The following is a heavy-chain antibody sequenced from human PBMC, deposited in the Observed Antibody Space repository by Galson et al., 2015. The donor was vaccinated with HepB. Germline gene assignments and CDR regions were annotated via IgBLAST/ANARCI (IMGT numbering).Heavy chain of an antibody. V-gene: IGHV3-48*04. Sequence: SLRLSCAASGFSFNIYSMNWVRQAPGRGLEWVSYISSSSITKYYADSVKGRFTIPRDNTENTLYLHMNSLRAEDTAVYYCARDYVDSSGYFYVGFDYWGQGALVTVSS. J-gene: IGHJ4*02. CDR3: ARDYVDSSGYFYVGFDY. CDR1: GFSFNIYS. CDR2: ISSSSITK. D-gene: IGHD3-22*01.